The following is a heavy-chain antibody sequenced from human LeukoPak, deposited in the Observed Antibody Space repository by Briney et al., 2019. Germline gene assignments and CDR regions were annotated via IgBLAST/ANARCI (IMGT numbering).Heavy chain of an antibody. D-gene: IGHD2/OR15-2a*01. V-gene: IGHV3-30-3*01. J-gene: IGHJ4*02. CDR2: ISYDGSNK. Sequence: GGPLRLSCAASGFTFSSYAMHWVRQAPGKGLEWVAVISYDGSNKYYADSVKGRFTISRDNSKNTLYLQMNSLRAEDTAVYYCARDSEGEYYPYWGQGTLVTVSS. CDR1: GFTFSSYA. CDR3: ARDSEGEYYPY.